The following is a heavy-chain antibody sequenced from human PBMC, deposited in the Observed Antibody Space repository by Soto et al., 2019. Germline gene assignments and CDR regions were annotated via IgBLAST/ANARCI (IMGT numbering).Heavy chain of an antibody. D-gene: IGHD3-22*01. CDR2: IKTEAEGGTA. V-gene: IGHV3-15*01. CDR1: GFTFRNAW. CDR3: TTRLYYSDSSGPPLNFDY. Sequence: EVQLVESGGGLVKPGGSLTLSCTASGFTFRNAWMSWVRQAPGKGLEWVGRIKTEAEGGTADYAAPVKGRVTISRDDSKTTRVLPMSTLKTEDTAVYFGTTRLYYSDSSGPPLNFDYWGQPTLGTVSS. J-gene: IGHJ4*02.